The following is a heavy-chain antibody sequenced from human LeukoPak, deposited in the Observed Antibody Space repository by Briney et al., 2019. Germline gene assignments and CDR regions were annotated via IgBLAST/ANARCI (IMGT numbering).Heavy chain of an antibody. CDR2: TDGDGYST. Sequence: PGGSLRLSCAASGFTFNKYAMSWVRQAPGKGLEWVSSTDGDGYSTYSADSVKGRITFSRDNSKNTLSLQLRSLRAEDTAVYYCAKDLSYTSGASDHWGQGTLVTVSS. D-gene: IGHD6-19*01. CDR3: AKDLSYTSGASDH. CDR1: GFTFNKYA. V-gene: IGHV3-23*01. J-gene: IGHJ4*02.